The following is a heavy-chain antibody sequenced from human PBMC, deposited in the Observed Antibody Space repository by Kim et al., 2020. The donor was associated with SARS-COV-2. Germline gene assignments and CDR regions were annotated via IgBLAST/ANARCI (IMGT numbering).Heavy chain of an antibody. CDR1: GSPFSGHG. Sequence: GGSLRLSCEVSGSPFSGHGMHWVRQAPGKGLEWVAAISQDGSVTDYTDSVKGRFIVSKDNANNVLYLQMDTLRAGDTALYYCARWDGTRNGGYHLDYWG. V-gene: IGHV3-30*12. CDR2: ISQDGSVT. J-gene: IGHJ4*01. D-gene: IGHD2-8*01. CDR3: ARWDGTRNGGYHLDY.